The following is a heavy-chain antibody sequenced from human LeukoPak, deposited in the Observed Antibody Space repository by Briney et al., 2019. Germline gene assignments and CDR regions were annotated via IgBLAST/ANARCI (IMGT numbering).Heavy chain of an antibody. D-gene: IGHD3-10*01. CDR2: MNPNSGNT. V-gene: IGHV1-8*01. CDR1: GYTFTSHD. CDR3: ARVTYYYGSGSYGNWFDP. J-gene: IGHJ5*02. Sequence: ASVKVSCRASGYTFTSHDINWVRQATGPGLEWMGWMNPNSGNTGYAQKFQGRVTMTRNTSISTAYMELSSLRSEDTAVYYCARVTYYYGSGSYGNWFDPWGQGTLVTVSS.